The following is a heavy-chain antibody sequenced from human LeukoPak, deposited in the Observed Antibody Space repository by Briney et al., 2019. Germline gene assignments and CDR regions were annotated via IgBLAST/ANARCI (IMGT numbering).Heavy chain of an antibody. CDR3: AREKGGAAAVDWYFDL. CDR2: IYYSGST. J-gene: IGHJ2*01. Sequence: SETLSLTCTVSGSSISSYYWSWIRQPPGKGLEWIGYIYYSGSTNYNPSLKSRVTISVDTSKNQFSLKLSSVTAADTAVYYCAREKGGAAAVDWYFDLWGRGTLVTVSS. V-gene: IGHV4-59*01. CDR1: GSSISSYY. D-gene: IGHD6-13*01.